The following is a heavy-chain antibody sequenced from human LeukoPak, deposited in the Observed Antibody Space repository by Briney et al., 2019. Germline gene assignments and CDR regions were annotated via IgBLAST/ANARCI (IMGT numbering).Heavy chain of an antibody. CDR3: ARDGGKSYEIDY. J-gene: IGHJ4*02. CDR1: GFPFTNNP. Sequence: GGSLRLSCVVSGFPFTNNPMNLVRQAPGKGLEEVSYISNDITTTYYAESVKGRFTISRDNAKNSLYLQMNSLRVEDTAVYYCARDGGKSYEIDYWGQGTLVTVSS. CDR2: ISNDITTT. V-gene: IGHV3-48*01. D-gene: IGHD5-18*01.